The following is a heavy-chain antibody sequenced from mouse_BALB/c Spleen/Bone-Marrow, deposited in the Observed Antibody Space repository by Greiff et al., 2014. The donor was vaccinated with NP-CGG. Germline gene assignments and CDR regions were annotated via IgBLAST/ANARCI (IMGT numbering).Heavy chain of an antibody. CDR2: IYPGDGST. Sequence: SGPELVKPGALVKISCKASGYTFTSYDINWVKQRPGRGLEWIGWIYPGDGSTKYNEKFKGKATLTADKSSSTAYMQLSSLTSENSAVYFCTRGGYGNYVGYGMDYWGQGTPVTVSS. D-gene: IGHD2-1*01. J-gene: IGHJ4*01. V-gene: IGHV1S33*01. CDR1: GYTFTSYD. CDR3: TRGGYGNYVGYGMDY.